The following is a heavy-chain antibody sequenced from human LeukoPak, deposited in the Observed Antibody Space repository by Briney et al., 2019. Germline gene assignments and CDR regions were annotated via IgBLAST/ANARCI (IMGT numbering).Heavy chain of an antibody. J-gene: IGHJ4*02. Sequence: SETLSLTCTVSGYSISSGHHWGWIRQPPGKGLEWIGTIYHSGSTYYNPSLKSRVTISVDTSKNQFSLKLTSVTAADTAVYYCARVRGYCSSTICYRYYFDYWGQGTLVTVSS. CDR3: ARVRGYCSSTICYRYYFDY. D-gene: IGHD2-2*01. CDR2: IYHSGST. CDR1: GYSISSGHH. V-gene: IGHV4-38-2*02.